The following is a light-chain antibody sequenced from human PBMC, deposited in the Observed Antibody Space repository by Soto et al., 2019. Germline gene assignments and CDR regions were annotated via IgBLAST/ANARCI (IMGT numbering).Light chain of an antibody. Sequence: EIVMTQSPATLSVSPGERATLSCRASQSISSSLAWYQHKPGQAPRLLIYGASTRATGISARFSGSGSGTEFTLTISSLQSEDFAVYYCQQYYRRRTFGQGTKVEF. J-gene: IGKJ1*01. V-gene: IGKV3-15*01. CDR2: GAS. CDR1: QSISSS. CDR3: QQYYRRRT.